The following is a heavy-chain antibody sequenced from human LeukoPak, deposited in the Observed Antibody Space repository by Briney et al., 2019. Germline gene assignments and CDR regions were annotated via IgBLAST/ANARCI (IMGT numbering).Heavy chain of an antibody. CDR2: ISGYNSNT. J-gene: IGHJ4*02. Sequence: ASVKVSCKASGNTFSSYGFSWVRLAPGQGLEWMGWISGYNSNTKYEEKFQDRVTMTTDTSTNTAYMELRSLRSDDTATYYCATGYPKRRPSDMLTVPLFDYWGQGTLAIVSS. CDR3: ATGYPKRRPSDMLTVPLFDY. CDR1: GNTFSSYG. D-gene: IGHD3-9*01. V-gene: IGHV1-18*01.